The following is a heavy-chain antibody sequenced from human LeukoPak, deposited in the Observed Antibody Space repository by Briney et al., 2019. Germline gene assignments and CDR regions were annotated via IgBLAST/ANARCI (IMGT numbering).Heavy chain of an antibody. V-gene: IGHV3-7*01. Sequence: GGSLRLSCAASGFTFSTYWMSWVRQAPGKGLEWVANIKQEGSEKYYVDSVNGRFTISRDNAKNSLYLQLNSLRAEDTAMYYCARDSAGNDYWGQGTLVTVSS. CDR1: GFTFSTYW. J-gene: IGHJ4*02. CDR3: ARDSAGNDY. D-gene: IGHD6-13*01. CDR2: IKQEGSEK.